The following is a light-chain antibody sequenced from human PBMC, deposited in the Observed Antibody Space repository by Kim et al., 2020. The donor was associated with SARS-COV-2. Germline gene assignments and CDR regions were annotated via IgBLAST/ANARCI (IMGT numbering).Light chain of an antibody. J-gene: IGLJ2*01. CDR2: EVS. CDR3: SSYAGSKV. CDR1: SSDVGGYNY. Sequence: SPVQSVSLACAGTSSDVGGYNYVSWDQQHPGKAPRLMIYEVSKRPSGVPDRFSGSKSGNTASLTVSGLQAEDEADYYCSSYAGSKVFGGGTQLTVL. V-gene: IGLV2-8*01.